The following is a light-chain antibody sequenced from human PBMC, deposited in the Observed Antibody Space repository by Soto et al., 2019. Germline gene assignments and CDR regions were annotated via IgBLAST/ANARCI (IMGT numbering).Light chain of an antibody. CDR2: GAS. Sequence: EIMLSQSPATLSSFPSDRVTLSCRASQYINTRLAWYQHRPGQAPRLLIYGASTRATGIPARFSGSGSGTEFTLTISSLQSEDFAVYYCQQYNNWPPITFGQGTRLEI. CDR3: QQYNNWPPIT. CDR1: QYINTR. V-gene: IGKV3-15*01. J-gene: IGKJ5*01.